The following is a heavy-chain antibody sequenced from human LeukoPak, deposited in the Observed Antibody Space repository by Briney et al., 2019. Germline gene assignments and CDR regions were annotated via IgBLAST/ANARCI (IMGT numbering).Heavy chain of an antibody. V-gene: IGHV4-4*02. Sequence: PSETLSLTCAVSGGSISSSNWWSWVRQPPGKGLEWIGEIYHSGSTNYNPSLKSRVTISVDKSKNQFSLKLSSVTAADTAVYYCARVHSGSFSEILDYWGQGTLVTVSS. CDR1: GGSISSSNW. CDR2: IYHSGST. J-gene: IGHJ4*02. D-gene: IGHD1-26*01. CDR3: ARVHSGSFSEILDY.